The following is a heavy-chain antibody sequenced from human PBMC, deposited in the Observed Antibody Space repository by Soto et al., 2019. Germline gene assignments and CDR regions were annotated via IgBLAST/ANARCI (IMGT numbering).Heavy chain of an antibody. CDR2: IWYDGSNK. CDR3: ASARGWFGEDAFDI. CDR1: GFPFSSYG. V-gene: IGHV3-33*03. Sequence: QVQLLESGGGVVQPGRSLRLPCAASGFPFSSYGMHWVRQAPGKGLEWVAVIWYDGSNKYYADSVKGRFTISRDNSKNALYLQMNSLRVEATAVYYGASARGWFGEDAFDIWGQGTMVTVSS. J-gene: IGHJ3*02. D-gene: IGHD3-10*01.